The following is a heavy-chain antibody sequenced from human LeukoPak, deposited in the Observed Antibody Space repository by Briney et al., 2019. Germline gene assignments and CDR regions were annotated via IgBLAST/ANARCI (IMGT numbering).Heavy chain of an antibody. CDR2: IYYSGST. CDR1: GGSISSSSYY. CDR3: ARRRRDGYNYGGGSNWFDP. D-gene: IGHD5-24*01. V-gene: IGHV4-39*01. Sequence: PSETLSLTCTVSGGSISSSSYYWGWIRQPPGKGLEWIGSIYYSGSTYYNPSLKSRVTISVDTSKNQFSLKLSSVTAADTAVYYCARRRRDGYNYGGGSNWFDPWGQGTLVTVSS. J-gene: IGHJ5*02.